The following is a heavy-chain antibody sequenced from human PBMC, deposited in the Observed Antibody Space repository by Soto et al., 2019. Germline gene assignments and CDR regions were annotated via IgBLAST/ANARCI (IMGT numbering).Heavy chain of an antibody. D-gene: IGHD4-17*01. J-gene: IGHJ4*02. V-gene: IGHV3-66*01. CDR2: IYSGGST. Sequence: GGSLRLSCAVSGFTISYNYLSWVRQAPGKGLEWVSMIYSGGSTYYADSVKGRFTISRDKSKNMLYLQMNSLRAEDTAVYYCSSSDYGDDGDTEYWGQGTLVTVSS. CDR3: SSSDYGDDGDTEY. CDR1: GFTISYNY.